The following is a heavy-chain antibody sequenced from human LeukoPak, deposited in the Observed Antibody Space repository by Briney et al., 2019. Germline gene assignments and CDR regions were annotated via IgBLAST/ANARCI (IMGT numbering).Heavy chain of an antibody. Sequence: SVKVSCKASGGTFSSYAISWVRQAPGQGLEWMGGIIPIFGTANSAQKFEGRVTITTDESTSTAYMELSSLRSEDTAVYYCARATLGYCSGGSCYSPFYYYYYMDVWGKGTTVTVSS. J-gene: IGHJ6*03. CDR1: GGTFSSYA. CDR2: IIPIFGTA. D-gene: IGHD2-15*01. V-gene: IGHV1-69*05. CDR3: ARATLGYCSGGSCYSPFYYYYYMDV.